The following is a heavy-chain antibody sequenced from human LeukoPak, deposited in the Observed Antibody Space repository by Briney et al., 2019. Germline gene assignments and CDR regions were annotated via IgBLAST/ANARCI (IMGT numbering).Heavy chain of an antibody. CDR1: GFTFSSYW. CDR3: ARDRRNREWLLSY. CDR2: IKQDGSEK. V-gene: IGHV3-7*01. J-gene: IGHJ4*02. D-gene: IGHD3-3*01. Sequence: GGSLRLSCAASGFTFSSYWMSWVRQAPGKGLEWVANIKQDGSEKYYVDSVKGRFTISRDSAKNSLYLQMNSLRAEDTAVYYCARDRRNREWLLSYWGQGTLVTVSS.